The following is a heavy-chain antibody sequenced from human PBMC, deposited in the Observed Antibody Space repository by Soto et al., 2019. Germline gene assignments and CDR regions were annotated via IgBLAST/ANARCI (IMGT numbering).Heavy chain of an antibody. CDR1: GGTFSSYA. V-gene: IGHV1-69*13. J-gene: IGHJ4*02. CDR3: AIGRGGKHFDY. Sequence: SVKVSCAASGGTFSSYAISWVRQAPGQGLEWMGGIIPIFGTANYAQKFQGRVTTTADESTSTAYMELSSLRSEDTAVYYCAIGRGGKHFDYWGQGTLVTVSS. CDR2: IIPIFGTA. D-gene: IGHD2-15*01.